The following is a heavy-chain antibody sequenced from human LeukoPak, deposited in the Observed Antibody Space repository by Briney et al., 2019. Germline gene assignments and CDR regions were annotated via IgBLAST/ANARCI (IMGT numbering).Heavy chain of an antibody. CDR2: ISSSSSTI. J-gene: IGHJ4*02. Sequence: GGSLRLSCAASGITFSSYSMNWVRQAPGKGLEWVSYISSSSSTIYYADSVKGRFTISRDNAKNSLYLQMNSLRAEDTAVYYCARGYMGFDYWGQGTLVTVSS. D-gene: IGHD1-26*01. V-gene: IGHV3-48*01. CDR1: GITFSSYS. CDR3: ARGYMGFDY.